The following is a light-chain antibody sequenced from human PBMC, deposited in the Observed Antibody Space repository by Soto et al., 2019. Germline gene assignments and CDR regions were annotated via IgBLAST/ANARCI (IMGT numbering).Light chain of an antibody. CDR2: EDT. J-gene: IGLJ3*02. CDR1: SSDVGSHPL. CDR3: CAFTSAGTWV. V-gene: IGLV2-23*01. Sequence: QAVLTQPASVSGSPGQSITISCAGTSSDVGSHPLVSWYQQHPGKAPKLMISEDTKRPSGVSSRFSGSKSGKMASLTISGLQAEDEGDYYCCAFTSAGTWVFGGGTKLTVL.